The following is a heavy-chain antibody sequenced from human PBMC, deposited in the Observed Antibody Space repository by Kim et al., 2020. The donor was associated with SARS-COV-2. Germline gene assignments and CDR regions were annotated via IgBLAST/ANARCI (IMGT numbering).Heavy chain of an antibody. D-gene: IGHD6-19*01. CDR3: ARDRDSSGWFDWYFDL. V-gene: IGHV3-66*01. J-gene: IGHJ2*01. Sequence: GGSLRLSCAASGFAVSTTYMTWVRQAPGKGLEWVSFLYSGGSSYYADSVKGRFTISRDDSKNTLFLQMNGLRAEDTAVYCCARDRDSSGWFDWYFDLWGR. CDR1: GFAVSTTY. CDR2: LYSGGSS.